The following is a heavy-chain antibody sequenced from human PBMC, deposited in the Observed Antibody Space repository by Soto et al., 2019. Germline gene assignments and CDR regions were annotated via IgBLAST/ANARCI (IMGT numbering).Heavy chain of an antibody. D-gene: IGHD3-22*01. CDR2: IYYSGST. Sequence: SETLSLTCTVSGGSISSYYWSWIRQPPGKGLEWIGYIYYSGSTNYNPSLKSRVTISVDTSKNQFSLKLSSVTAADMAVYYCARGISYYYDSSGYLGRDAFDIWGQGTMVTVSS. J-gene: IGHJ3*02. CDR1: GGSISSYY. CDR3: ARGISYYYDSSGYLGRDAFDI. V-gene: IGHV4-59*01.